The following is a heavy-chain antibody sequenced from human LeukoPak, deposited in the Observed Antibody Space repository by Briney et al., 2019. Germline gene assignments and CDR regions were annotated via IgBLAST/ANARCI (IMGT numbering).Heavy chain of an antibody. CDR3: AREKHDYGDPFDAFDI. J-gene: IGHJ3*02. CDR1: GGSISSYY. CDR2: IYYSGST. V-gene: IGHV4-59*01. Sequence: SETLSLTCTVSGGSISSYYWSWIRQPPGKGLEWIGYIYYSGSTNYNPSLKSRVTISVDTSKNQFSLTLSSVTAADTAVYYCAREKHDYGDPFDAFDIWGQGTMVTVSS. D-gene: IGHD4-17*01.